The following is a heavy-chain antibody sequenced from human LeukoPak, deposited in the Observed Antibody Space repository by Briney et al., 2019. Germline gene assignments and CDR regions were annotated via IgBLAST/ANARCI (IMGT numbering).Heavy chain of an antibody. J-gene: IGHJ4*02. V-gene: IGHV1-2*02. CDR1: GYTFTGYY. CDR2: INPNSGGT. CDR3: ARDLSYYGSSGYCDY. Sequence: GAPVKVSCKASGYTFTGYYMHWVRQAPGQGLEWMGWINPNSGGTNYAQKFQGRVTMTRDTSISTAYMELSRLRSDDTAVYYCARDLSYYGSSGYCDYWGQGTLVTVSS. D-gene: IGHD3-22*01.